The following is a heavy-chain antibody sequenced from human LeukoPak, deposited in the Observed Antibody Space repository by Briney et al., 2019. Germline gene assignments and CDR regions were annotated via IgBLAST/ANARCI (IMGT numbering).Heavy chain of an antibody. CDR2: IIPIFGTA. J-gene: IGHJ5*02. V-gene: IGHV1-69*05. CDR1: GGTFSSYA. Sequence: GSSVKVSCKASGGTFSSYAISWVRQAPGQGLEWMGGIIPIFGTANYAQKFQGRVTITTDESTSTAYMELSSLRSEDTAAYYCARGPSVESWFDPWGQGTLVTVYS. CDR3: ARGPSVESWFDP.